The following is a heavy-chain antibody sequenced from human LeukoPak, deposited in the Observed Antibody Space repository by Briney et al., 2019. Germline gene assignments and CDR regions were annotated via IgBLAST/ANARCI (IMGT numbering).Heavy chain of an antibody. D-gene: IGHD5-18*01. CDR1: GDSVSSNSAA. CDR2: TYYRSKWYN. CDR3: PRHLYSYGYPLLDY. Sequence: SQTLSLTCAISGDSVSSNSAAWNWIRQSPSRGLEWLGRTYYRSKWYNDYAVSVKSRITINPYTSNNQFSLQLNPVTPEHTAVYHCPRHLYSYGYPLLDYWGQGTLVTVSS. J-gene: IGHJ4*02. V-gene: IGHV6-1*01.